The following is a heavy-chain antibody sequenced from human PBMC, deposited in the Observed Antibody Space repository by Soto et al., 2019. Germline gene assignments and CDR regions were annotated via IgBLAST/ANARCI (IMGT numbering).Heavy chain of an antibody. J-gene: IGHJ5*02. D-gene: IGHD2-2*01. CDR2: INHSGST. Sequence: XATLSLTCAVYGGSFSGYYWSWIRQPPGKGLEWIGEINHSGSTNYNPSLKSRVTISVDTSKNQFSLKLSSVTAADTAVYYCARGGIVVVPAAFGANWFDPWGQGTLVTVSS. CDR1: GGSFSGYY. V-gene: IGHV4-34*01. CDR3: ARGGIVVVPAAFGANWFDP.